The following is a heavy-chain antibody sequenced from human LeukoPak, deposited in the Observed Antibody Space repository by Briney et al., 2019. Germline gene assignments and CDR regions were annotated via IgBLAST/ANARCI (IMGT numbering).Heavy chain of an antibody. D-gene: IGHD5-18*01. J-gene: IGHJ2*01. V-gene: IGHV1-69*01. Sequence: GSSVKVSCKASGGTFSSYVISWVRQAPGQGLEWMGGIIPIFGTAHYAQKFQGRLTITADESTSTVYMEMSSLRSEDTAMYYCAKEGDTALVTGYFDLWGRGTLVTVSS. CDR2: IIPIFGTA. CDR3: AKEGDTALVTGYFDL. CDR1: GGTFSSYV.